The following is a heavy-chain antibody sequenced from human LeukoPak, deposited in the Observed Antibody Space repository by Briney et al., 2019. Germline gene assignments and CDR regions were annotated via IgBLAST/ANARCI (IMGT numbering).Heavy chain of an antibody. CDR3: ARAYSSDY. CDR2: IKHDGSEK. D-gene: IGHD6-13*01. Sequence: PGRSLRLSCAASGFTFSTYWMTWVRQAPGKGLEWVANIKHDGSEKYYVDSVKGRFTISRDNAKNSLYLQMNSLRAEDTAVYYCARAYSSDYWGQGTLVTVSS. V-gene: IGHV3-7*04. CDR1: GFTFSTYW. J-gene: IGHJ4*02.